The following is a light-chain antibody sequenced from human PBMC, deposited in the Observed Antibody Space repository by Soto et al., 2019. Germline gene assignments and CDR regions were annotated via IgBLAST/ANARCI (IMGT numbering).Light chain of an antibody. V-gene: IGKV3-11*01. J-gene: IGKJ1*01. CDR1: QSVSSY. Sequence: EIVLTQSPATLSLSPGERATLSCRASQSVSSYLAWYQHQVGQAPRLLIYDAANRATGIPARFSVSGSGTAFPLTISSLEPEDFAVYYCQHRSSGPGTFGQGTKVEIK. CDR2: DAA. CDR3: QHRSSGPGT.